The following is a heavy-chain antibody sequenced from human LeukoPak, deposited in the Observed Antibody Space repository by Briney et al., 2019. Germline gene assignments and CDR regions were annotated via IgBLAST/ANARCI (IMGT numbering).Heavy chain of an antibody. J-gene: IGHJ2*01. V-gene: IGHV3-30*18. D-gene: IGHD3-9*01. CDR3: AKEGLTGYYLGYFDL. CDR1: GFTFSSYG. CDR2: ISYDGSNK. Sequence: PGGSLRLSCAASGFTFSSYGMHWVRQAPGKGLEWVAVISYDGSNKYYADSVKGRSTTSRDNSKNTLYLQMNSLRAEDTAVYYCAKEGLTGYYLGYFDLWGRGTLITVSS.